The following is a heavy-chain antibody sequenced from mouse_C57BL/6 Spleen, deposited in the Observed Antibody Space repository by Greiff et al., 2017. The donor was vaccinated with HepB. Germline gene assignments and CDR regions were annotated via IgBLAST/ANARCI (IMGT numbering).Heavy chain of an antibody. CDR3: ARGGPRGFAY. CDR1: GYAFTNYL. D-gene: IGHD3-1*01. Sequence: QVQLQQSGAELVRPGTSVKVSCKASGYAFTNYLIEWVKQRPGQGLEWIGVINPGSGGTNYNEKFKGKATLTADKSSSTAYMQLSSLTSEDSAVYFCARGGPRGFAYWGQGTLVTVSA. V-gene: IGHV1-54*01. CDR2: INPGSGGT. J-gene: IGHJ3*01.